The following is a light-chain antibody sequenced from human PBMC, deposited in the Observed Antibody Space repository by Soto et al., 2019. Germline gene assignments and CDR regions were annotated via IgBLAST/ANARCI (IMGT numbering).Light chain of an antibody. CDR1: SSDVGSYNL. J-gene: IGLJ2*01. CDR2: EGS. V-gene: IGLV2-23*01. CDR3: CSYAGSSPYVV. Sequence: ALTQPASVSGSPGQSITISCTGTSSDVGSYNLVSWYQQHPGKAPKLMIYEGSKRPSGVSNRFSGSKSGNTASLTISGLQAEDEADYYCCSYAGSSPYVVFGGGTQLTVL.